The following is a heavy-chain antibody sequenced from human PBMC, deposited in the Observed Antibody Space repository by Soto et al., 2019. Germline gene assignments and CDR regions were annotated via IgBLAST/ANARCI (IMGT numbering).Heavy chain of an antibody. V-gene: IGHV4-59*08. D-gene: IGHD4-17*01. CDR2: MYNTGST. CDR1: GGSISGYY. J-gene: IGHJ2*01. CDR3: ARVTVTGPYWYFDL. Sequence: TLSLTCTVSGGSISGYYWSWIRQPPGKGLEWIGYMYNTGSTVYNPSFKSRVTISVDTSKNQFSLKLSSVTAADTAVYYCARVTVTGPYWYFDLWGRGTLVTVSS.